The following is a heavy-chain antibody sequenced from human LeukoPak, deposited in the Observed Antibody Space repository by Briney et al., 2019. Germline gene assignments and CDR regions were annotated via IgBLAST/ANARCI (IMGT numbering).Heavy chain of an antibody. J-gene: IGHJ5*02. V-gene: IGHV4-61*01. CDR2: IYYSGST. D-gene: IGHD3-10*01. Sequence: PSETLSLICPVSGGSITSSSYYWSWIRQPPGKGLEWIGYIYYSGSTNYNPSLKSRVTISVDTSKNQFSLKLSSVTAADTAVYYCARGTPMDSENWFDPWGQGTLVTVSS. CDR3: ARGTPMDSENWFDP. CDR1: GGSITSSSYY.